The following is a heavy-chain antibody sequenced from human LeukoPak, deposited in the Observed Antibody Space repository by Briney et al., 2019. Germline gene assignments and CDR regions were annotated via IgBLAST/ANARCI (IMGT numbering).Heavy chain of an antibody. CDR2: ISSSGSYI. J-gene: IGHJ4*02. Sequence: GGSLRLSCAASGFTFSSYSMNWVRQAPGKGLEWVSSISSSGSYIYYADSVKGRFTISRDNAKNSLYLQMNSLRAEDTAVYYCARDRDYYDSSGKLRDWGQGTLVTVSS. V-gene: IGHV3-21*01. CDR1: GFTFSSYS. D-gene: IGHD3-22*01. CDR3: ARDRDYYDSSGKLRD.